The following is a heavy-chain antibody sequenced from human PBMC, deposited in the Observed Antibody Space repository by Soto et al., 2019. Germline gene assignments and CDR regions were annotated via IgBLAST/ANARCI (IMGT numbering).Heavy chain of an antibody. J-gene: IGHJ4*02. Sequence: PSETLSLTCTASGGSVSSGSYFWSWIRQPPGKGLEWLGYIYYTGNTNYNPSLKSRLTISVDSSKNQFSLKLSSVTAADTAVYYCAREKTGDLTFFDSWGQGTLVTVSS. V-gene: IGHV4-61*01. CDR1: GGSVSSGSYF. D-gene: IGHD3-16*01. CDR2: IYYTGNT. CDR3: AREKTGDLTFFDS.